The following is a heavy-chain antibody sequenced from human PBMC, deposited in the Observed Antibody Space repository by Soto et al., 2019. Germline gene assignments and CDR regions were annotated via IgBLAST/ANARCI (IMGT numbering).Heavy chain of an antibody. J-gene: IGHJ4*02. CDR3: AKERIGSSGWTFDY. D-gene: IGHD6-19*01. CDR1: GFTFSSYG. Sequence: QVQLVESGGGVVQPGRSLRLSCAASGFTFSSYGMHWVRQAPGKGLEWVAVISYDGSNKYYADSVKGRFTISRDNSKNTLYLQMNSLRAEDTAVYYCAKERIGSSGWTFDYWGQGTLVTVSS. V-gene: IGHV3-30*18. CDR2: ISYDGSNK.